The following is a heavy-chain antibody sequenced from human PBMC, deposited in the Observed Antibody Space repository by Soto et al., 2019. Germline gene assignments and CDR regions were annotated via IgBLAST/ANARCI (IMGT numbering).Heavy chain of an antibody. J-gene: IGHJ6*04. D-gene: IGHD6-6*01. CDR3: ARDAHERSIAARPHYYYGMDV. V-gene: IGHV6-1*01. CDR2: TYYRSKWYN. Sequence: SQTLSLTCAISGDSVSSNSAAWNWIRQSPSRGLEWLGRTYYRSKWYNDYVVSVKSRITINTDTTKNQFYLLLNCVTTEDTAVYYCARDAHERSIAARPHYYYGMDVWGKGTTVTVS. CDR1: GDSVSSNSAA.